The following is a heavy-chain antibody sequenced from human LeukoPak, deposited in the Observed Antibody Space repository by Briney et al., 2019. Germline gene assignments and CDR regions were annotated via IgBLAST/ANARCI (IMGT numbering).Heavy chain of an antibody. CDR2: IIPIFGTA. D-gene: IGHD1-26*01. J-gene: IGHJ4*02. Sequence: SVKVSCKASGGTFSSYAISWVRQAPGQGLEWMGGIIPIFGTANYAQKFQGRVTITTDESTSTAYMELSSLRSEDTAVYYCARSRDKLQAIDYFDYWGQGTLVTVSS. CDR3: ARSRDKLQAIDYFDY. CDR1: GGTFSSYA. V-gene: IGHV1-69*05.